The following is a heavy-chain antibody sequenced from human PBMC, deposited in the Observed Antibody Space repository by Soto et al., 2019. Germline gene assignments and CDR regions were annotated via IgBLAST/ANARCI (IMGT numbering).Heavy chain of an antibody. CDR1: GGSFSGYY. V-gene: IGHV4-34*01. J-gene: IGHJ5*02. CDR2: INHSGST. Sequence: QVQLQQWGAGLLKPSETLSLTCAVYGGSFSGYYWSWIRQPPGKGLEWIGEINHSGSTNYNPSLQSRGTISVDTSKNQFSLKLSSVTAADTAVYYCARGGSGDRTYYDILTGYYPNWFDPWGQGTLVTVSS. D-gene: IGHD3-9*01. CDR3: ARGGSGDRTYYDILTGYYPNWFDP.